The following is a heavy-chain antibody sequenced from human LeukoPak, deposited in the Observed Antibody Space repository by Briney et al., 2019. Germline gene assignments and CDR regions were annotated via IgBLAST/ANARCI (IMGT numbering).Heavy chain of an antibody. CDR3: ARTTDYSSGWYDY. CDR1: GYSISSGYY. D-gene: IGHD6-19*01. CDR2: IYHSGST. Sequence: SETLSLTCTVSGYSISSGYYWGWIRQPPGKGLEWIGSIYHSGSTYYNPSLKSRVTISVDTSKNQFSLKLSSVTAADTAVYHCARTTDYSSGWYDYWGQGTLVTVSS. V-gene: IGHV4-38-2*02. J-gene: IGHJ4*02.